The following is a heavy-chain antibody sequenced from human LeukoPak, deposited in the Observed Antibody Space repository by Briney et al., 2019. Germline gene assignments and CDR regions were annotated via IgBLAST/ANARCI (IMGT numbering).Heavy chain of an antibody. D-gene: IGHD6-13*01. CDR2: IYYSGST. V-gene: IGHV4-59*08. Sequence: SETLSLTCIVSGGSISSYYWSWIRQPPGKGLEWIGYIYYSGSTNYNPSLKSRVTISVDTSKNQFSLRLTSVTAADTAVYYCARLSSGTSSWYDIDYWGQGTLVTVSS. CDR1: GGSISSYY. J-gene: IGHJ4*02. CDR3: ARLSSGTSSWYDIDY.